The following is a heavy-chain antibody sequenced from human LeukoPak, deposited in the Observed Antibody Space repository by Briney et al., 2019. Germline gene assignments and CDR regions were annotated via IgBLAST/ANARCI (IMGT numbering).Heavy chain of an antibody. CDR2: IKQDGSEK. CDR1: GFTFSSYW. J-gene: IGHJ3*02. D-gene: IGHD3-22*01. Sequence: GGSLRLSCAASGFTFSSYWMSWVRQAPGKGLEWVANIKQDGSEKYYVDSVKGRFTISRDNAKNSLYLQMNSLRAEDTALYYCARDYYYSSGYYDDAFDIWGQGTMVTVSS. CDR3: ARDYYYSSGYYDDAFDI. V-gene: IGHV3-7*01.